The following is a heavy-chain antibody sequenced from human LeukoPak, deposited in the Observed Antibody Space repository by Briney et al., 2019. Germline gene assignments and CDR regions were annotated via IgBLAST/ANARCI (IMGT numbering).Heavy chain of an antibody. CDR3: ARTYCGSDCFLGNWYFDL. V-gene: IGHV4-4*09. D-gene: IGHD2-21*02. J-gene: IGHJ2*01. Sequence: PSETLSLTCSVSGGSITNYYWSWIRQPPGKGLEWIAYIHFSGSTNINPSLKSRVTMSLDTSKHHFSLDLTSVTAADTAVYYCARTYCGSDCFLGNWYFDLWGRGTLITVSS. CDR1: GGSITNYY. CDR2: IHFSGST.